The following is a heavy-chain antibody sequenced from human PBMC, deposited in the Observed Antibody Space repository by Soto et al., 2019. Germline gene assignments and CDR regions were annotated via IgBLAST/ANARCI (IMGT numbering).Heavy chain of an antibody. Sequence: EVQVVESGGDLVQPGGSLRLSCAASGFTIRNYAMSWVRQAPGKALEWVSGISGGSDRTYYADSVKGRFTIFKDNAKNTLSLQMSSLRVENTAVYHCEGSWTWGQGTMVTVSS. D-gene: IGHD5-12*01. V-gene: IGHV3-23*04. CDR3: EGSWT. J-gene: IGHJ3*01. CDR1: GFTIRNYA. CDR2: ISGGSDRT.